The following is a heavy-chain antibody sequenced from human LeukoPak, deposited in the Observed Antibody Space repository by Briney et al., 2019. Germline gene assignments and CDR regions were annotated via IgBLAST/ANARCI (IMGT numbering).Heavy chain of an antibody. V-gene: IGHV1-8*01. J-gene: IGHJ5*02. Sequence: ASVKVSCKASGYTFTSYDINWVRQATGQGLEWMGWMNPNSGNTGYAQKFQGRVTMTRNTSISTAYMELSSLRSEDTAVYYFARHRGIYDILTGYYRPTFDPWGQGTLVTVSS. D-gene: IGHD3-9*01. CDR1: GYTFTSYD. CDR3: ARHRGIYDILTGYYRPTFDP. CDR2: MNPNSGNT.